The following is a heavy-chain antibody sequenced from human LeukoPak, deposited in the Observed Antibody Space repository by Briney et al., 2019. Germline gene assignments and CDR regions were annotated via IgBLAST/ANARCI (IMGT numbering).Heavy chain of an antibody. CDR1: GFTFSSYG. V-gene: IGHV3-30*02. J-gene: IGHJ4*02. CDR3: ATDGVPYEYGSGSQIDY. CDR2: IRYDGSSK. Sequence: GGSLRLSCAASGFTFSSYGMHWVRQAPGKGLEWVAFIRYDGSSKYYADSVKGRFTISRDNSKNTLYLQMNSLRAEDTAVYYCATDGVPYEYGSGSQIDYWGQGTLVTVSS. D-gene: IGHD3-10*01.